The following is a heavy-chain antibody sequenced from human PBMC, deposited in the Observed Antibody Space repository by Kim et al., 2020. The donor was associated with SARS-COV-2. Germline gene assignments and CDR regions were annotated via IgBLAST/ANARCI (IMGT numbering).Heavy chain of an antibody. D-gene: IGHD5-18*01. Sequence: GHADVGKGRFTISRDNAKNPLYLQMNSLRAEDTALYYCAKDIGYSSGGFDYWGQGTLVTVSS. V-gene: IGHV3-9*01. CDR3: AKDIGYSSGGFDY. J-gene: IGHJ4*02.